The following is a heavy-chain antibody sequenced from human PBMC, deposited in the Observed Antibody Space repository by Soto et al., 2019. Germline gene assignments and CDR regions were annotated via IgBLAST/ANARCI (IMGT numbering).Heavy chain of an antibody. Sequence: GGSLRLSCAASGFTFSTYGMHWVRQAPGKGLEWVAAISYDGSNEYYADSVKGRFTISRDNSKNTLYLQMNSLRAEDTAVYYCASPEYSRSPDYWGQGTLVTLSS. CDR2: ISYDGSNE. V-gene: IGHV3-30*03. CDR1: GFTFSTYG. D-gene: IGHD6-6*01. J-gene: IGHJ4*02. CDR3: ASPEYSRSPDY.